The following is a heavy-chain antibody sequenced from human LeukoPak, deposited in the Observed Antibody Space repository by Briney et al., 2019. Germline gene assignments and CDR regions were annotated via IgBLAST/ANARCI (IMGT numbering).Heavy chain of an antibody. D-gene: IGHD3-10*01. CDR2: INHSGST. J-gene: IGHJ4*02. V-gene: IGHV4-34*01. CDR3: ARSGRGITMVRGVRFPFDY. Sequence: SETLSLTCAVYGGSFSGYYWSWIRQPPGKGLEWIGEINHSGSTNNNPSLKSRVTISVDTSKNQFSLKLSSVTAADTAVYYCARSGRGITMVRGVRFPFDYWGQGTLVTVSS. CDR1: GGSFSGYY.